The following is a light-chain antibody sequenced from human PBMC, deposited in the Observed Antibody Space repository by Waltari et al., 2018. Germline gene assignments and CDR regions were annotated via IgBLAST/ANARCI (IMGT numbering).Light chain of an antibody. CDR3: QQYYRKPPT. CDR1: QIISSS. V-gene: IGKV1-NL1*01. Sequence: DIQINQSSFPLFASVGDKVTITCRASQIISSSLAWYQQKPGKAPKFLLFAASRLASGVPSRFSGSGSGTDFTLTISSLQPEDFATYYCQQYYRKPPTFGQGTKVEIK. J-gene: IGKJ1*01. CDR2: AAS.